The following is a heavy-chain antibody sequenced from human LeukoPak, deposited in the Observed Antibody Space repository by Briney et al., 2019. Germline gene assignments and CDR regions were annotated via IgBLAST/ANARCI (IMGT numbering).Heavy chain of an antibody. CDR2: IIPIFGTA. CDR3: ARATLDCGGDCYYFDY. J-gene: IGHJ4*02. CDR1: GGTFSSYA. V-gene: IGHV1-69*13. Sequence: SVKVSCKASGGTFSSYAISWVRQAPGQGLEWVGGIIPIFGTANYAQKFQGRVTITADESASTAYMELSSLRSEDTAVYYCARATLDCGGDCYYFDYWGQGTLVTVSS. D-gene: IGHD2-21*02.